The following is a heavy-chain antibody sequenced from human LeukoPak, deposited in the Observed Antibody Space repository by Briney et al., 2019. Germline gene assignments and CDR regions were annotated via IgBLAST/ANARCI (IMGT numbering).Heavy chain of an antibody. D-gene: IGHD3-10*01. CDR1: GFTFGTFG. J-gene: IGHJ2*01. V-gene: IGHV3-23*01. Sequence: GGSLRLSCEASGFTFGTFGMAWVRQSPGKGLQWVSGITGSSTWTYYAASVKGRFTVSRDNSQNTLHLQMNSLRADDTAAYYCTRELVSSGTGYFDLWGRGTLVTVSS. CDR3: TRELVSSGTGYFDL. CDR2: ITGSSTWT.